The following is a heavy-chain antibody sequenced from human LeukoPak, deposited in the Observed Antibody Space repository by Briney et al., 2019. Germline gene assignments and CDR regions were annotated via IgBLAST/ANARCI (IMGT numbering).Heavy chain of an antibody. J-gene: IGHJ3*02. V-gene: IGHV3-23*01. D-gene: IGHD3-22*01. CDR3: AKQLPQYYYDTSAFDI. Sequence: GGSLRLSCAASGFTFSSYAMTWVRQAPGKGLEWVSTISGSGGDTYYADSVKGRFTISRDNFKNRMNLQMKRLRAEDTAVYYCAKQLPQYYYDTSAFDIWGQGTMVTVSS. CDR2: ISGSGGDT. CDR1: GFTFSSYA.